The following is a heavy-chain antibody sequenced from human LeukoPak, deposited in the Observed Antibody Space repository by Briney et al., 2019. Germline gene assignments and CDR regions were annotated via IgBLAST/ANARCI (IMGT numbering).Heavy chain of an antibody. CDR2: IYHSGST. CDR1: GYSICSGYY. Sequence: SETLSLTCTVSGYSICSGYYWGWIRQPPGKGLEWIGSIYHSGSTYYNPSLKSRVTISVDTSKNQFSLKLSSATAADTAVYYCARDHANYMDVWGKGTTVTVSS. V-gene: IGHV4-38-2*02. CDR3: ARDHANYMDV. J-gene: IGHJ6*03.